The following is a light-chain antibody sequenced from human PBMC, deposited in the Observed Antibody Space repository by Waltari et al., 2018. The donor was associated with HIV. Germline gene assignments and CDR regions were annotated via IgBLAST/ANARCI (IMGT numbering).Light chain of an antibody. CDR1: LPNIGGNT. Sequence: QSVLTQSPSASGTPGQRVTISCSGSLPNIGGNTVSWYQHLPGTAPKLLIYSNNQRPSGVPYRFSGSKSGTSASLAISGLQSEDEADYYCAAWDANLNGRLFGGGTKLTVL. V-gene: IGLV1-44*01. CDR3: AAWDANLNGRL. CDR2: SNN. J-gene: IGLJ2*01.